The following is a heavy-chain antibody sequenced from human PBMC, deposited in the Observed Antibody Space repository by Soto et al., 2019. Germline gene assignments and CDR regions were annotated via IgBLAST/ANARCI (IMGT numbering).Heavy chain of an antibody. CDR1: GYTFTSYG. CDR3: ARDRWSGGYDPLLS. Sequence: ASVKVSCKASGYTFTSYGISWVRQAPGQGLEWMGWISAYNGNTNYAQKLQGRVTMTTDTSTSTAYMELRSLRSDDTAVYYCARDRWSGGYDPLLSWGQGTLVTVSS. J-gene: IGHJ4*02. V-gene: IGHV1-18*04. CDR2: ISAYNGNT. D-gene: IGHD5-12*01.